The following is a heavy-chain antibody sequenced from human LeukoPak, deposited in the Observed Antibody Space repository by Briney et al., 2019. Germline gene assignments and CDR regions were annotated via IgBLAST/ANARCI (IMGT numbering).Heavy chain of an antibody. CDR3: ARFEDHEWELPYYFDY. Sequence: ASVKVSCKASGYTFTSYGISWVRQAPGQGLEWMGWISAYNGNTNYAQKLQGRVTMTTDTSTSTAYMGLRSLRSDDTAVYYCARFEDHEWELPYYFDYWGQGTLVTVSS. V-gene: IGHV1-18*04. CDR2: ISAYNGNT. CDR1: GYTFTSYG. J-gene: IGHJ4*02. D-gene: IGHD1-26*01.